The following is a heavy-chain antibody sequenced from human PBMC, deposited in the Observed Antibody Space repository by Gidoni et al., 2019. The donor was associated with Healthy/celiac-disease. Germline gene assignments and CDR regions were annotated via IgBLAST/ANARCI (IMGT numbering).Heavy chain of an antibody. Sequence: EVQLVESGGGLVKPVGSLRLSCAASGFTSSSYSMNWVRQAPGKGLEWVSSISSSSSYIYYADSVKGRFTISRDNAKNSLYLQMNSLRAEDTAVYYCARGSSSIAAAGDLFDYWGQGTLVTVSS. J-gene: IGHJ4*02. D-gene: IGHD6-13*01. V-gene: IGHV3-21*01. CDR3: ARGSSSIAAAGDLFDY. CDR1: GFTSSSYS. CDR2: ISSSSSYI.